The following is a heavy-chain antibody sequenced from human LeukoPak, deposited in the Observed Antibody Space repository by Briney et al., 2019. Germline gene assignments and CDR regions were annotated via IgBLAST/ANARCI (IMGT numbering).Heavy chain of an antibody. CDR1: GGTFSSYA. J-gene: IGHJ5*02. V-gene: IGHV1-69*13. D-gene: IGHD2-2*02. CDR2: IIPIFGTA. Sequence: SVKVSCKASGGTFSSYAISWVRQAPGQGLEWMGGIIPIFGTANYAQKFQGRVTITADESTSTAYMELSSLRSEDTAVYYCARDRQVVPAAINYDWFDPWGQGTLVTVSS. CDR3: ARDRQVVPAAINYDWFDP.